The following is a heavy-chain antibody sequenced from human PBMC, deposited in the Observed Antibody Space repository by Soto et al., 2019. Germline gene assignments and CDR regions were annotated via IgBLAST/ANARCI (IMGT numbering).Heavy chain of an antibody. CDR3: ARDLGYALPDY. Sequence: QVQLVQSGAEEKKPGASVKVSCKASGYTFTSYAMPWVRQAPGQRLEWMGWINAGNGNTKYSQKFLGRVTITRDTPASTAYMELSSLRSEDTAVYYCARDLGYALPDYWGQGTLVTVSS. D-gene: IGHD2-15*01. CDR1: GYTFTSYA. J-gene: IGHJ4*02. V-gene: IGHV1-3*05. CDR2: INAGNGNT.